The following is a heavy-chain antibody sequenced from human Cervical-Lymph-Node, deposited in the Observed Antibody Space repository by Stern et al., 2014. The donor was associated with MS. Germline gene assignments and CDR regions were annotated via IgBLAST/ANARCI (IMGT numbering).Heavy chain of an antibody. Sequence: QVQLQESGPGLVKPSQTLSLTCAVTGGSISSAEYYWSWIRQSPGKGLEWIGYIHNSGTTYYNPSLKSRVTISVDTSKNQFSLKLRSVTAADTAVYYCSRDADGYSLVFGYWGRGTLVTVSS. V-gene: IGHV4-30-4*01. CDR1: GGSISSAEYY. CDR3: SRDADGYSLVFGY. CDR2: IHNSGTT. D-gene: IGHD5-24*01. J-gene: IGHJ4*02.